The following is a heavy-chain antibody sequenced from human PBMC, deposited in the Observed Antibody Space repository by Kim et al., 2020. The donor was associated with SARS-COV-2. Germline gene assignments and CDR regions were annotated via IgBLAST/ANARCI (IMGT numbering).Heavy chain of an antibody. J-gene: IGHJ4*02. CDR2: ISSSNTYI. CDR3: ARDPVGATPFDY. V-gene: IGHV3-21*01. Sequence: GGSLRLSCAASGFSFSTYRMNWVRQAPGKGLEWVSCISSSNTYIYYADSVKGRFTISRDNAKNSLYLQMNGLRAEDTAVYYCARDPVGATPFDYWGQGTLVTVSS. D-gene: IGHD1-26*01. CDR1: GFSFSTYR.